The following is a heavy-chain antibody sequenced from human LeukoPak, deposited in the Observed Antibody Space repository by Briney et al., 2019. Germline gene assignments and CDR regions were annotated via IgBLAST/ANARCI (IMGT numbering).Heavy chain of an antibody. CDR2: IYSGVST. J-gene: IGHJ5*02. D-gene: IGHD6-13*01. Sequence: GGSLRLSCAASGFTVSTNYMSWVRQAPGKGLEWVSVIYSGVSTYYADSVEGRFTISRDNSKNTLYLQISSLRVDDTAIYYCARDTSSVPHSINWANNRFDPWGQGTLVTVSS. V-gene: IGHV3-53*05. CDR3: ARDTSSVPHSINWANNRFDP. CDR1: GFTVSTNY.